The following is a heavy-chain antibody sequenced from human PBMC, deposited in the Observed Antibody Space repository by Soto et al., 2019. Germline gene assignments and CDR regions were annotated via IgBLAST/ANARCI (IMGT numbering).Heavy chain of an antibody. CDR2: ISSSSSTI. J-gene: IGHJ4*02. Sequence: EVQLVESGGGLVQPGGSLRLSCAASGFTFSSYSMNWVRQAPGKGLEWVSYISSSSSTIYYADSVKGRFTISRDNAKNSLYLQMNSLRAEDTAVYYCAREGGIVVVPAAIDYWGQGTLVTVSS. D-gene: IGHD2-2*02. CDR1: GFTFSSYS. V-gene: IGHV3-48*01. CDR3: AREGGIVVVPAAIDY.